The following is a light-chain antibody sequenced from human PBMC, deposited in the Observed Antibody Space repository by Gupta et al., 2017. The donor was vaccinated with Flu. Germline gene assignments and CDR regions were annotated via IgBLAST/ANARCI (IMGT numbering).Light chain of an antibody. J-gene: IGLJ3*02. V-gene: IGLV1-47*01. CDR1: TSNIGSNY. Sequence: QFVLTQSPTASWTPGQWVTSPRYGSTSNIGSNYVYWYQPLPGPAPKLLIYRNSQRPSGVPERFSGSKSGTSASLTISGLRSEDEADYYCGAWDDSLSAWVFGGGTKLNVL. CDR2: RNS. CDR3: GAWDDSLSAWV.